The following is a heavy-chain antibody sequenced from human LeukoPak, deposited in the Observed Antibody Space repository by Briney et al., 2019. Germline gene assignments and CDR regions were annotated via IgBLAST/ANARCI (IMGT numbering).Heavy chain of an antibody. CDR1: GYTFTSYG. D-gene: IGHD6-13*01. V-gene: IGHV1-8*03. Sequence: ASVKVSCKASGYTFTSYGISWVRQAPGQGLEWMGWMNPNSGNTGYAQKFQGRVTITRNTSMSTAYMELSSLRSEDTAVYYCARGRIAAAGTADYWGQGTLVTVSS. J-gene: IGHJ4*02. CDR2: MNPNSGNT. CDR3: ARGRIAAAGTADY.